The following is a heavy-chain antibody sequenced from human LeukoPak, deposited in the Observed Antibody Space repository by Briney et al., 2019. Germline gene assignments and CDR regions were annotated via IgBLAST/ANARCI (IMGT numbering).Heavy chain of an antibody. J-gene: IGHJ6*03. CDR3: ARGSTVTTLRFFYYMDV. CDR1: GGSVSDYY. CDR2: INHSGST. D-gene: IGHD4-17*01. Sequence: SETLSLTCTVSGGSVSDYYWSWIRQPPGKGLEWIGEINHSGSTNYNPSLKSRVTISVDTSKNQFSLKLSSVTAADTAVYYCARGSTVTTLRFFYYMDVWGKGTTVTVSS. V-gene: IGHV4-34*01.